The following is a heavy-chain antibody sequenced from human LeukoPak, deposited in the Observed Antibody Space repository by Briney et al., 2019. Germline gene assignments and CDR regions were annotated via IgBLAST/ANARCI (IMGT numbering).Heavy chain of an antibody. CDR1: GYTFTGYY. D-gene: IGHD5-18*01. Sequence: GASVEVSCKASGYTFTGYYMHWVRQAPGQGLEWMGRINPNSGGTNYAQKFQGRVTMTRDTSISTAYMELSRLRSDDTAVYYCARDFRRRVGTAMVNLFFDYWGQGTLVTVSS. V-gene: IGHV1-2*06. CDR3: ARDFRRRVGTAMVNLFFDY. J-gene: IGHJ4*02. CDR2: INPNSGGT.